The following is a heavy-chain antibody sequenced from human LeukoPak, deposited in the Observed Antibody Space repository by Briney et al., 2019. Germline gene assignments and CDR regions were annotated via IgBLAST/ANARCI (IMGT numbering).Heavy chain of an antibody. Sequence: GGSLRLSCAASGFTFSSYGMHWVRQAPGKGLVWVSRINSDGSSTSYADSVKGRFTISRDNAKNTLYLQMNSLRAEDTAVYYCAKDPDCTSGVCYTFFDYWGQGTLVTVSS. J-gene: IGHJ4*02. CDR1: GFTFSSYG. V-gene: IGHV3-74*01. CDR3: AKDPDCTSGVCYTFFDY. D-gene: IGHD2-8*01. CDR2: INSDGSST.